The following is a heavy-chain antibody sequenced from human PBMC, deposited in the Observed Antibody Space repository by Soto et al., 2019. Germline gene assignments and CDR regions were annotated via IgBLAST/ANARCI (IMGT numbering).Heavy chain of an antibody. J-gene: IGHJ4*02. D-gene: IGHD3-10*01. V-gene: IGHV3-33*01. CDR1: GFTFSSYG. CDR3: AREDNYYGSGRYYNAIDY. Sequence: GGSLRLSCAASGFTFSSYGMYWVRQAPGKGLEWVAVIWYDGSNKYYADSVKGRFTISRDNSKNTLYLQMNSLRAEDTAVYHCAREDNYYGSGRYYNAIDYWGQGTQVTVSS. CDR2: IWYDGSNK.